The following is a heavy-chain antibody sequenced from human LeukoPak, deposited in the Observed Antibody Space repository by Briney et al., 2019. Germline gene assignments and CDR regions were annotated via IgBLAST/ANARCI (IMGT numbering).Heavy chain of an antibody. D-gene: IGHD1-26*01. J-gene: IGHJ3*02. CDR3: ARRRIVGATVDAFDI. CDR1: GYTFTNYW. CDR2: IYPGDSDT. Sequence: PGESLKISCKGSGYTFTNYWIGWVRQMPGKGLGFMGIIYPGDSDTRYSPSFQGQVTISVDKSISTAYLQWSSLKASDTAMYYCARRRIVGATVDAFDIWGQGTMVTVSS. V-gene: IGHV5-51*01.